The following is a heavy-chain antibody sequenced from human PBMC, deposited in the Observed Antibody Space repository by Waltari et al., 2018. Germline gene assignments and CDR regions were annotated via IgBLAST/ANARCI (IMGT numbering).Heavy chain of an antibody. CDR2: ISGHALTT. Sequence: EVQLLESGGGLVQPGGSLRLSCAASGFTFVTSAMTWVRQAPGKVLEWGQRISGHALTTFYADSVKGRLSISRDNSKKTLYLQINGLTADDTAVYYCAKVAGIAAAEFHFDFWGRGTLVTVSS. CDR1: GFTFVTSA. J-gene: IGHJ4*02. V-gene: IGHV3-23*01. CDR3: AKVAGIAAAEFHFDF. D-gene: IGHD6-13*01.